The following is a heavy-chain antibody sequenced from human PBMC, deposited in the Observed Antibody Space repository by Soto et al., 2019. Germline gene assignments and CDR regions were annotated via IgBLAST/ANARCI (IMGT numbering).Heavy chain of an antibody. CDR3: ARGWKELMVFWFDP. J-gene: IGHJ5*02. V-gene: IGHV1-18*01. CDR2: MNAYNGNT. D-gene: IGHD2-8*01. Sequence: ASVKVSCKASGYTFTSYDINWVRQATGQGLEWMGWMNAYNGNTNYAQKLQGRVTMTTDTSTSTAYMELRSLRSDDTAVYYCARGWKELMVFWFDPWGQGTLVTVSS. CDR1: GYTFTSYD.